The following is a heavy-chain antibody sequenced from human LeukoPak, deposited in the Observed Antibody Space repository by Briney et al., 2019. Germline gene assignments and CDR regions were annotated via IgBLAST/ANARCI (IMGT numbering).Heavy chain of an antibody. Sequence: PGGSLRLSCAAPGFTFSSYSMNWVRQAPGKGLEWVSYISSSSSTIYYADSVKGRFTISRDNAKNSLYLQMNSLRAEDTAVYYCARDRQPGSAYCSSTSCYTLDYWGQGTLVTVSS. J-gene: IGHJ4*02. CDR1: GFTFSSYS. CDR2: ISSSSSTI. CDR3: ARDRQPGSAYCSSTSCYTLDY. V-gene: IGHV3-48*01. D-gene: IGHD2-2*02.